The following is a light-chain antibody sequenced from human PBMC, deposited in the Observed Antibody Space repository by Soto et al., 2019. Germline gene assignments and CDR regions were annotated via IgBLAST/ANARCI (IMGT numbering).Light chain of an antibody. Sequence: IVLTQSPGTLSLSPGERATLSCRASQSVGRRYLAWYQQKPGQAPILLIYDTSERASDIPDRFSGSGSGTDFTLTISRLVPEDFAVYYCQYQGTFGGGTKVDIK. V-gene: IGKV3-20*01. CDR2: DTS. CDR3: QYQGT. J-gene: IGKJ4*01. CDR1: QSVGRRY.